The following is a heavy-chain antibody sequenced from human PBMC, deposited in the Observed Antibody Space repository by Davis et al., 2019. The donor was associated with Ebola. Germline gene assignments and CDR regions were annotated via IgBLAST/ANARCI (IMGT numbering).Heavy chain of an antibody. CDR3: AREAANCGGDCLDY. V-gene: IGHV3-33*01. CDR1: GFSLGAYG. CDR2: IWYDESNK. J-gene: IGHJ4*02. D-gene: IGHD2-21*01. Sequence: GESLKISCTASGFSLGAYGMHWVRQAPGKGLEWVAVIWYDESNKYYADSVKGRFTISRDKSQNTLYLQMNSLRVEDTAVYYCAREAANCGGDCLDYWGRGTLVTVSS.